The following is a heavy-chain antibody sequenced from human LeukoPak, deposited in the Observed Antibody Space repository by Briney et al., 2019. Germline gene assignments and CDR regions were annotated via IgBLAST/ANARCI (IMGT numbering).Heavy chain of an antibody. D-gene: IGHD6-13*01. CDR3: ARDQQLVGGCYYSYMDV. Sequence: GGSLRLSCAASGFTFSSYSMNWVRQAPGKGLEWVSAISSNSSYIYYADSVKGRFTISRDNAKNSLYLQMNSLRAEDTAVYYCARDQQLVGGCYYSYMDVWGKGTPVTVSS. CDR2: ISSNSSYI. V-gene: IGHV3-21*01. J-gene: IGHJ6*03. CDR1: GFTFSSYS.